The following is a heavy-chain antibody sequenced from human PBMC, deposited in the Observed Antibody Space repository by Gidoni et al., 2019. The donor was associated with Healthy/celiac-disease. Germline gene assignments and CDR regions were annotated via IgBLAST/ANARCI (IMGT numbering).Heavy chain of an antibody. Sequence: QVQLQQWGAGLLKPSETLSLTCAVYGGSFSGYYWSWIRQPPGKGLEWIGEINHSGSTNYNPSLKSRVTISVDTSKNQFSLKLSSVTAADTAVYYCARDLPGDIVVVVAATRGYFDYWGQGTLVTVSS. CDR1: GGSFSGYY. CDR2: INHSGST. J-gene: IGHJ4*02. D-gene: IGHD2-15*01. CDR3: ARDLPGDIVVVVAATRGYFDY. V-gene: IGHV4-34*01.